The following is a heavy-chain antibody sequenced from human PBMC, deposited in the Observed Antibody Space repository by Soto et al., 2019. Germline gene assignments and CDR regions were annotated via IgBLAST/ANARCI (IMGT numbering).Heavy chain of an antibody. D-gene: IGHD1-26*01. CDR2: IYYSGST. J-gene: IGHJ4*02. CDR3: ARVGVGATYFDY. Sequence: PSETLSLTCTVSGGSISSYYWGWIRQPPGKGLEWIGYIYYSGSTNYNPCLKSRVTISVDTSKNQFSLKLSSVTAADTAVYYCARVGVGATYFDYWGQGTLVTVSS. CDR1: GGSISSYY. V-gene: IGHV4-59*01.